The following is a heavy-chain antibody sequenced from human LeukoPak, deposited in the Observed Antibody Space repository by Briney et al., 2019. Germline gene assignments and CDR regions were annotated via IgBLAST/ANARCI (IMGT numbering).Heavy chain of an antibody. D-gene: IGHD2-2*01. CDR2: INPNSGGT. J-gene: IGHJ6*02. CDR1: GYTFTGYY. V-gene: IGHV1-2*06. Sequence: GASVKVSCKASGYTFTGYYMHWVRQAPGRRLELMGRINPNSGGTNYAQKFQGRVTMTRDTSISTAYMELSRLRSDDTAVYYCARGAEYCSSTSCYLYYGMDVWGQGTTVTASS. CDR3: ARGAEYCSSTSCYLYYGMDV.